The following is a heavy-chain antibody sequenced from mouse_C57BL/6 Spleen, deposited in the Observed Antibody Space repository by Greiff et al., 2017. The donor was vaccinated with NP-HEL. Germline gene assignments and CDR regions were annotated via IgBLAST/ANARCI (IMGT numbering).Heavy chain of an antibody. CDR3: ARLCDGYYAMDY. D-gene: IGHD2-3*01. Sequence: QVQLQQPGAELVRPGSSVKLSCKASGYTFTSYWMHWVKQRPIQGLEWIGNIDPSDSETHYNQKFKDKATLTVDKSSSTAYMQLSSLTSEDSAVYYCARLCDGYYAMDYWGQGTSVTVSS. J-gene: IGHJ4*01. V-gene: IGHV1-52*01. CDR1: GYTFTSYW. CDR2: IDPSDSET.